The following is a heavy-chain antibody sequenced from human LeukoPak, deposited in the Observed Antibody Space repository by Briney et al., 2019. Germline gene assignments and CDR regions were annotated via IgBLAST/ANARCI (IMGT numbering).Heavy chain of an antibody. CDR3: ARHSSSARRAHFDY. V-gene: IGHV4-34*01. CDR2: INHSGST. Sequence: SETLSLTCAVYGGSFSGYYWSWIRQPPGKGLEWIGEINHSGSTNYNPSLKSRVTISVDTSKNQFSLKLSSVTAADTAVYYCARHSSSARRAHFDYWGQGTLVTVSS. D-gene: IGHD6-6*01. CDR1: GGSFSGYY. J-gene: IGHJ4*02.